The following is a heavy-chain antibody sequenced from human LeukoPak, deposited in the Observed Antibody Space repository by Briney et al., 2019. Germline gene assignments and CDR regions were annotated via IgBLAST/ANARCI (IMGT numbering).Heavy chain of an antibody. J-gene: IGHJ4*02. CDR1: GFTFSSYW. CDR3: GRDCWSGYQGGYDY. Sequence: GGSLRLSCAACGFTFSSYWMHWVRHARGKGMVWVSFINSDRSSTSYADSVNGRFTISRDNAKKTLYLQMSALTAEDPAVYYCGRDCWSGYQGGYDYWGQGTLVTVSS. V-gene: IGHV3-74*01. CDR2: INSDRSST. D-gene: IGHD3-3*01.